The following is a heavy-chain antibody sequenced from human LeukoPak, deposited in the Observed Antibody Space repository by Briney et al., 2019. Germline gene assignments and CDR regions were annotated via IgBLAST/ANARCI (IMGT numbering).Heavy chain of an antibody. CDR2: ISGYNGNT. Sequence: GASVKVSCKAAGYTFTRSGISWVRQAPGQGLEWMGWISGYNGNTIYAQMLQGRVTMTTDTSTSTAYMELRSLRSDDTAMYYCATAETVMFGVVIIGSSFDYWGQGTLVTVSS. CDR1: GYTFTRSG. V-gene: IGHV1-18*01. D-gene: IGHD3-3*01. CDR3: ATAETVMFGVVIIGSSFDY. J-gene: IGHJ4*02.